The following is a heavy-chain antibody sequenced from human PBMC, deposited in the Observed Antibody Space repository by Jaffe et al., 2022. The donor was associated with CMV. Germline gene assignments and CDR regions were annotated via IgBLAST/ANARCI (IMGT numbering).Heavy chain of an antibody. CDR1: GGTFTKFA. V-gene: IGHV1-69*04. J-gene: IGHJ5*02. D-gene: IGHD3-3*02. CDR2: IITIIDVT. CDR3: AEDAGIS. Sequence: QVQLVQSGAEVKKPGSSVKVSCKASGGTFTKFAISWVRQAPGQGLEYVGRIITIIDVTDYAPKFQGRVTITADKSTSTSYMELSGLTSEDTAIFYCAEDAGISWGQGTLVTVSS.